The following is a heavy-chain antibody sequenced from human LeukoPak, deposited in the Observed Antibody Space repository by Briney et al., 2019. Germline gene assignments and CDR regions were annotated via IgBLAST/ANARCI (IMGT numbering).Heavy chain of an antibody. CDR2: VYASGRT. CDR1: GGSISSGSYY. V-gene: IGHV4-61*02. CDR3: AGAIDSRGYQYKGFDP. J-gene: IGHJ5*02. D-gene: IGHD3-22*01. Sequence: PSQTLSLTCTVSGGSISSGSYYWSWIRQPAGKGLEWIGRVYASGRTNYNPSLMSRVAISIDMSENQFSLKLDSVTAADTAVYYCAGAIDSRGYQYKGFDPWGQGTLVTVSS.